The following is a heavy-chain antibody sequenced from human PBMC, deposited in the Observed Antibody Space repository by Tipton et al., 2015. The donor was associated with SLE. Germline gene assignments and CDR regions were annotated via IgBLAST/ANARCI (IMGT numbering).Heavy chain of an antibody. V-gene: IGHV4-59*01. J-gene: IGHJ4*02. D-gene: IGHD3-22*01. CDR3: AREREYYDSSGYLEGYFDY. CDR1: GGSISSYY. CDR2: IYYSGST. Sequence: TLSLTCTVSGGSISSYYWSWIRQPPGKGLEWIGYIYYSGSTNYNPSLKSRVTISVDTSKNQFSLKLSSVTAADTAVYYCAREREYYDSSGYLEGYFDYWGPRPLVTVSS.